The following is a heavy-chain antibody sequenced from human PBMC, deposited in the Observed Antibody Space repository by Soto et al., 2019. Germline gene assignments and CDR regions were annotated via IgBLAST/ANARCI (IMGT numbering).Heavy chain of an antibody. V-gene: IGHV4-59*01. D-gene: IGHD5-18*01. CDR2: IYYSGST. J-gene: IGHJ4*02. CDR1: GGSISSYY. CDR3: ARRYSYGYFDGYYFDY. Sequence: SETLSLTCTVSGGSISSYYWSWIRQPPGKGLEWIGYIYYSGSTNYNPSLKSRVTISVDTSKSQFSLKLSSVTAADTAVYYCARRYSYGYFDGYYFDYWGQGTLVTVSS.